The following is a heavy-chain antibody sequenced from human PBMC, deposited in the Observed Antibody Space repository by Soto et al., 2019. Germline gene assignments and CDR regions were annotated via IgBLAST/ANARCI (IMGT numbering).Heavy chain of an antibody. CDR2: IYYSGST. J-gene: IGHJ6*02. CDR1: GGSIRSGGYY. CDR3: ARGGLGYCSGGSCYSAELSRYYSGMDV. V-gene: IGHV4-31*03. Sequence: QVQLQESGPGLVKPSQTLSLTCTVSGGSIRSGGYYWSWIRQHPGKGLEWIGYIYYSGSTYYNPSLTSRVTRSVDTSKNQFSLKLSSVTAADTAVYYCARGGLGYCSGGSCYSAELSRYYSGMDVWGQGTTCTVSS. D-gene: IGHD2-15*01.